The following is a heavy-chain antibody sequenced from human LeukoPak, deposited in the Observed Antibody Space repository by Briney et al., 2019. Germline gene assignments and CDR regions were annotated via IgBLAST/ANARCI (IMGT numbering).Heavy chain of an antibody. Sequence: SETLSLTCTVSGGSISSYYWSWIRQPPGKGLEWIAYISDIGSINYNPSLKSRVTISVDTSKNQFSLKLSSVTAADTAVYYCARGLASYYFDYWGQGTLVTVSS. CDR2: ISDIGSI. V-gene: IGHV4-59*01. D-gene: IGHD6-6*01. CDR3: ARGLASYYFDY. CDR1: GGSISSYY. J-gene: IGHJ4*02.